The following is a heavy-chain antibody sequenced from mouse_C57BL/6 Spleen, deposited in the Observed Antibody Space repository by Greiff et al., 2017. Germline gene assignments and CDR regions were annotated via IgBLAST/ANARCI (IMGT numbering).Heavy chain of an antibody. D-gene: IGHD1-1*01. Sequence: EVQVVESGGGLVKPGGSLKLSCAASGFTFSSYAMSWVRQTPEKRLEWVATISDGGSYTYYPDNVKGRFTISRDNAKNNLYLQMSHLKSEDTAMYYCARDPDYVGSRGFAYWGQGTLVTVSA. CDR2: ISDGGSYT. V-gene: IGHV5-4*01. J-gene: IGHJ3*01. CDR1: GFTFSSYA. CDR3: ARDPDYVGSRGFAY.